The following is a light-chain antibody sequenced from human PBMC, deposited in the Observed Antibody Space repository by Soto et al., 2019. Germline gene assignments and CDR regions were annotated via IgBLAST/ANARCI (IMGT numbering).Light chain of an antibody. V-gene: IGLV2-14*01. CDR2: DVS. CDR3: SSYTISNTLV. CDR1: SSDVGGYNY. Sequence: QSVLTQPASVSGSPGQSITISCTGTSSDVGGYNYVSWYQQYPGKAPKLMNYDVSNRPSGVSNRFSGSKSGNTASLTISGLQAEDEADYYCSSYTISNTLVFGSGTKVTVL. J-gene: IGLJ1*01.